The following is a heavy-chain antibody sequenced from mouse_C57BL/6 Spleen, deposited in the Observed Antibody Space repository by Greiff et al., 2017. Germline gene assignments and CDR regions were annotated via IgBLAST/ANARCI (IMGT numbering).Heavy chain of an antibody. CDR3: ARELTGTGYYAMDY. CDR1: GYSITSGYY. CDR2: ISYDGSN. V-gene: IGHV3-6*01. Sequence: EVQLKESGPGLVKPSQSLSLTCSVTGYSITSGYYWNWIRQFPGNKLEWMGYISYDGSNNYNPSLKNRISITRDTSKNQFFLKLNSVTTEDTATYYCARELTGTGYYAMDYWGQGTSVTVSS. J-gene: IGHJ4*01. D-gene: IGHD4-1*01.